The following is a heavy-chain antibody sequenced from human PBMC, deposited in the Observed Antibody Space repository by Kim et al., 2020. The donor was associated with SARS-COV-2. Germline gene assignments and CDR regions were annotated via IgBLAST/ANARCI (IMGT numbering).Heavy chain of an antibody. V-gene: IGHV1-46*01. CDR2: INPSGGST. CDR3: AREGSSFSSSWSKSYYYYGMDV. D-gene: IGHD6-13*01. J-gene: IGHJ6*02. Sequence: ASVKVSCKASGYTFTSYYMHWVRQAPGQGLEWMGIINPSGGSTSYAQKFQGRVTMTRDTSTSTVYMELSSLRSEDTAEYYCAREGSSFSSSWSKSYYYYGMDVWGRRPTVTVSS. CDR1: GYTFTSYY.